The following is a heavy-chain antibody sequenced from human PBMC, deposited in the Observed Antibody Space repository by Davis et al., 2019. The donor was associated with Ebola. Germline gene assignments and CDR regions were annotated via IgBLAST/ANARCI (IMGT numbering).Heavy chain of an antibody. CDR3: ARDSSVAAADYFDY. Sequence: PGGSLRLSCAASGFTFSSYGMHWVRQAPGKGLEWVAVIWYDGSNKYYADSVKGRFTISRDNSKNTLYLQMNSLRAEDTAVYYCARDSSVAAADYFDYWGQGTLVTVSS. J-gene: IGHJ4*02. CDR1: GFTFSSYG. V-gene: IGHV3-33*01. CDR2: IWYDGSNK. D-gene: IGHD6-13*01.